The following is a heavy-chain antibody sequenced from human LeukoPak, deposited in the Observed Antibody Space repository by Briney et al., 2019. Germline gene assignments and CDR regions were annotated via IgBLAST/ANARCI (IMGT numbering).Heavy chain of an antibody. CDR3: ATEGGPPIERH. CDR1: GFTFSIYA. J-gene: IGHJ4*02. Sequence: GGSLRLSCAASGFTFSIYAMSWVRQAPGKGLGWVSAIGGRTDTTYYADSVKGRFTISRDNSKNTLFLQMNSLRAEDTAVYYCATEGGPPIERHWGQGTLVTVSS. CDR2: IGGRTDTT. V-gene: IGHV3-23*01. D-gene: IGHD2-15*01.